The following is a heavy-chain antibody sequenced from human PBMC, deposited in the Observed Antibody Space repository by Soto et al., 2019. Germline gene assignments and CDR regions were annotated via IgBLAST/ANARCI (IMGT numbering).Heavy chain of an antibody. Sequence: QVQLVQSGAEVKKPGSSVMVSCKASGGTFSSYAISWVRQAPGQGLEWMGGIIPIFGTANYAQKFQGRVTITADESTSTAYMELSSLRSEDTAVYYCARDATYCGGDCYDQWTGWYFDLWGRGTLVTVSS. CDR2: IIPIFGTA. J-gene: IGHJ2*01. CDR3: ARDATYCGGDCYDQWTGWYFDL. D-gene: IGHD2-21*02. CDR1: GGTFSSYA. V-gene: IGHV1-69*01.